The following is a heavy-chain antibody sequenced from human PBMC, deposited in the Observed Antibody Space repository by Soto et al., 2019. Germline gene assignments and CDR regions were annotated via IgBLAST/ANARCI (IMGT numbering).Heavy chain of an antibody. CDR3: VRGFVDGGNTVVFDY. CDR1: GGSFSGYY. Sequence: PSETLSLTCAVYGGSFSGYYWSWIRQPPGMGLEWIGEINHSGSTNYNPSLKSRVTISVDTSKTQFSLKLSSVTAADTAVYYCVRGFVDGGNTVVFDYWGQGTLVTVSS. V-gene: IGHV4-34*01. CDR2: INHSGST. J-gene: IGHJ4*02. D-gene: IGHD2-15*01.